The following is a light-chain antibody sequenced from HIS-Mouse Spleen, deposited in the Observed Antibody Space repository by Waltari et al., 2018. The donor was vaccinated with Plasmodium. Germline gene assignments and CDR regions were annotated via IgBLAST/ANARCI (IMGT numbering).Light chain of an antibody. V-gene: IGLV3-1*01. CDR3: QAWDSSTVV. Sequence: SYALTQPPSVSVSPGQTASITCSGDKLGYKYACWYQQKPGQSPVLVIYQDSKRPSGIPERFSGSNSGNTATLTISGTQAMDEADYYCQAWDSSTVVFGGGTKLTGL. CDR1: KLGYKY. CDR2: QDS. J-gene: IGLJ2*01.